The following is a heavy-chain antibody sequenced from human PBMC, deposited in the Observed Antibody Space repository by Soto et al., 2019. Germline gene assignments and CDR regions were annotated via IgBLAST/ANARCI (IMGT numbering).Heavy chain of an antibody. D-gene: IGHD3-3*01. Sequence: SVKGSCKASGYPFDMYGINWVRQAPGQRLEWMGWISAYNGQTDYAQNFQGRVTMATDTSTNTAYMELRNLRSDDTAVYYCARDPHEFWRSYFFDPWGPGTLVTVSS. CDR2: ISAYNGQT. CDR1: GYPFDMYG. J-gene: IGHJ5*02. V-gene: IGHV1-18*01. CDR3: ARDPHEFWRSYFFDP.